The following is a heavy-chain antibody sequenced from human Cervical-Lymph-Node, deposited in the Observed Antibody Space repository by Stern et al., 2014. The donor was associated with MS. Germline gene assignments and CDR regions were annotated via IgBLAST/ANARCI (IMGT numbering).Heavy chain of an antibody. J-gene: IGHJ2*01. Sequence: EQLGESGGGVVQPGRSLRLSCAASGFTFSSYDMHWVRQAPGKGLEWVAVISYDGSNKYYADSVKGRFTISRDNSKNTLYLQMNSLRAEDTAVYYCAKGPVWNWYFDLWGRGTLVTVSS. CDR1: GFTFSSYD. D-gene: IGHD3-16*01. CDR2: ISYDGSNK. V-gene: IGHV3-30*18. CDR3: AKGPVWNWYFDL.